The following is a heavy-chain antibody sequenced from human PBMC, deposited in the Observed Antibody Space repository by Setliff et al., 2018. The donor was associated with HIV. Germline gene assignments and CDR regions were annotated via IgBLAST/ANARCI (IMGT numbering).Heavy chain of an antibody. CDR2: IYYSGNT. D-gene: IGHD5-12*01. CDR3: ARVVVERATIFDF. V-gene: IGHV4-30-4*08. Sequence: PSETLSLTCTVSGGSISSDDYYWSWIRQPPGKGLEWIGYIYYSGNTYFNPALKSRITMSVDTSEDQFSLKLSSVTAADTAVYYCARVVVERATIFDFWGPGTLVTVSS. J-gene: IGHJ4*02. CDR1: GGSISSDDYY.